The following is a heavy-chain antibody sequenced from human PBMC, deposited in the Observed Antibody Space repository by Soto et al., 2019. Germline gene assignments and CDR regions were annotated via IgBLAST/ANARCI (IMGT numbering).Heavy chain of an antibody. CDR1: GVSISSGNW. Sequence: SETLSLTCAVSGVSISSGNWWTWVRQTPQRGLEYIGEIFHDGTANYYPSFERRVAISVDTSKNQFSLKLTSVTAADTAIYFCARLVYDTRLNYMYFDFWGQGAQVTSPQ. CDR2: IFHDGTA. CDR3: ARLVYDTRLNYMYFDF. V-gene: IGHV4-4*02. D-gene: IGHD3-10*01. J-gene: IGHJ4*02.